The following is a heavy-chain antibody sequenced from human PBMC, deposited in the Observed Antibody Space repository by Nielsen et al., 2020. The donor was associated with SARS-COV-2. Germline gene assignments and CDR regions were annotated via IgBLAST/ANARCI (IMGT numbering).Heavy chain of an antibody. CDR3: AKDLCIAAAPNYYYYGMDV. Sequence: SVKVSCKASGGTFSSYAISWVRQAPGQGLEWMGGIIPIFGTANYAQKFQGRVTITADESTSTAYMELSSLRSEDTAVYYCAKDLCIAAAPNYYYYGMDVWGQGTTVTVSS. CDR2: IIPIFGTA. J-gene: IGHJ6*02. V-gene: IGHV1-69*13. CDR1: GGTFSSYA. D-gene: IGHD6-13*01.